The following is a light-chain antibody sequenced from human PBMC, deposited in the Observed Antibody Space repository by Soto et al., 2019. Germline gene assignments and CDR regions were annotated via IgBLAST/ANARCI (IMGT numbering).Light chain of an antibody. CDR1: QGISTY. J-gene: IGKJ1*01. CDR3: RQSYSTTWT. Sequence: DIQMTQSPSSLSASVGDRVTVTCLASQGISTYLNWYQQKPGKAPKLLIYAASSLQSGVPSRFSGSGSETDFTLTISSLQPEDFATYSCRQSYSTTWTFGQGTKVDIK. V-gene: IGKV1-39*01. CDR2: AAS.